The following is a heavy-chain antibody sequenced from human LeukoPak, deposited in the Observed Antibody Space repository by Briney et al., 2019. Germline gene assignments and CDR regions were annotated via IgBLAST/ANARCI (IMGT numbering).Heavy chain of an antibody. CDR3: ARKENVYYYFDY. CDR1: GYSITSSSW. CDR2: IYHSGTT. J-gene: IGHJ4*02. D-gene: IGHD3-10*01. V-gene: IGHV4-28*01. Sequence: PSESLSLTCAVSGYSITSSSWWGWIRQPPGKGLEWIGYIYHSGTTYYNPSLQSRVTMSVDTSKNQFSLKLSSVTAVDTAVYYCARKENVYYYFDYWGQGTLVTVSS.